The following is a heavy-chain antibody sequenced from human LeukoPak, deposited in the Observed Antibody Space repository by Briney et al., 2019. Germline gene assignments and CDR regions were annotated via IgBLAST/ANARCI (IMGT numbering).Heavy chain of an antibody. CDR3: ARWGAYCGGDCYPPYYYYGMDV. J-gene: IGHJ6*02. CDR2: IYYKGNT. D-gene: IGHD2-21*02. Sequence: SETLSLTCTVSGGSISSRSYFWGWIRQPPGKGLEWIGSIYYKGNTYFNPSLKSRVTISEDTSKNQFSLKLSSVTAADTAVYYCARWGAYCGGDCYPPYYYYGMDVWGQGTTVTVSS. V-gene: IGHV4-39*07. CDR1: GGSISSRSYF.